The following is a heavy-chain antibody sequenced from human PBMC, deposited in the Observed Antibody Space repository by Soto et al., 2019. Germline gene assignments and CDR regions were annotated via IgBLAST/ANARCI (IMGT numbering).Heavy chain of an antibody. CDR1: GFSLSTSGMC. CDR2: IDWDDDK. D-gene: IGHD2-15*01. V-gene: IGHV2-70*11. CDR3: ARSKFRTGYCSGGSCYRGDYYYYYMAV. J-gene: IGHJ6*03. Sequence: SGPTLVNPTKTLTLTCTFSGFSLSTSGMCVSWIRQPPGKALEWLARIDWDDDKYYSTSLKTRLTISKDTSKNQVVLTMTNMDPVDTATYYCARSKFRTGYCSGGSCYRGDYYYYYMAVWGKGTTVTVSS.